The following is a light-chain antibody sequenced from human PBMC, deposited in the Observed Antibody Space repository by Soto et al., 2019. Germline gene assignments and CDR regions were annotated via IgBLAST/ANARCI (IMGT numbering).Light chain of an antibody. V-gene: IGKV1-17*01. J-gene: IGKJ4*01. Sequence: DIQMTQSPSSLSASVGDRVTITCRASQDIRNDLGWYQQRPGKAPNRLIYGASSLQSGVPSRFSGSGSGTEFDLTISSRQPEDFANYYRLQHNTYPLTFGGGTKVEVK. CDR1: QDIRND. CDR3: LQHNTYPLT. CDR2: GAS.